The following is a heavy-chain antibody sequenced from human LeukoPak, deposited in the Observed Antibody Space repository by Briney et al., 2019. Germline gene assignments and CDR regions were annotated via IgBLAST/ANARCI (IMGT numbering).Heavy chain of an antibody. J-gene: IGHJ4*02. Sequence: ASVKVSCKASGYTFTGYYMHWVRQAPGHGLEWMGWINPNSGGTNYAQKFQGRVTMTRDTSISTAYMELSRLRSDDTAVYYCARDDDFWSGYSLDYWGQGTLVTVSS. CDR1: GYTFTGYY. CDR3: ARDDDFWSGYSLDY. V-gene: IGHV1-2*02. CDR2: INPNSGGT. D-gene: IGHD3-3*01.